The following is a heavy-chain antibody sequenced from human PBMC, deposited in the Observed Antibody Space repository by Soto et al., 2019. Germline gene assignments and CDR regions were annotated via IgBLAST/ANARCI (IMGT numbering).Heavy chain of an antibody. V-gene: IGHV4-59*01. J-gene: IGHJ1*01. Sequence: SETLSLTCTVSGGSISSYYWSWIRQPPGKGLEWIGYIYYSGSTNYNPSLKSRVTISVDTSKNQFSLKLSSVTAADTAVYYCASTPPVDYYDSSGYYGEYFQHWGQGTLVTVSS. D-gene: IGHD3-22*01. CDR3: ASTPPVDYYDSSGYYGEYFQH. CDR2: IYYSGST. CDR1: GGSISSYY.